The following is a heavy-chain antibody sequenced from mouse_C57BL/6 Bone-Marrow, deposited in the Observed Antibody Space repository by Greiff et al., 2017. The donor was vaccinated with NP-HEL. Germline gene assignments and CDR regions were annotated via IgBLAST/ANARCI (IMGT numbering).Heavy chain of an antibody. V-gene: IGHV14-1*01. CDR2: IDPEDGDT. CDR3: TTWDYPPWYFDV. CDR1: GFNIKDYY. J-gene: IGHJ1*03. Sequence: VQLQQSGAELVRPGASVKLSCTASGFNIKDYYMHWVKQRPEQGLEWIGRIDPEDGDTDYAPKFQGKATMTADTSSNTAYLQLSSLTSEDTAVYYCTTWDYPPWYFDVWGTGTTVTVSS. D-gene: IGHD2-4*01.